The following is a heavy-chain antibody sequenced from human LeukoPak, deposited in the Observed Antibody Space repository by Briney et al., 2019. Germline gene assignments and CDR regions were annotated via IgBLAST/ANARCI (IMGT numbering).Heavy chain of an antibody. CDR1: GFTFSNYV. CDR2: INGSGSFT. D-gene: IGHD5-24*01. J-gene: IGHJ4*02. V-gene: IGHV3-23*05. Sequence: PGGSLRLSCAASGFTFSNYVMGWVRQDPGKGLQWVSIINGSGSFTSYADSVKGRFTISRDNSKNTLYLQMNSLRGDETAVYFCARAQRDGYNQIDYWGQGTLVTVSS. CDR3: ARAQRDGYNQIDY.